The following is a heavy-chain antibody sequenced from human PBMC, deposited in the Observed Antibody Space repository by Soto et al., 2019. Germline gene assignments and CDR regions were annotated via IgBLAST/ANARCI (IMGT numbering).Heavy chain of an antibody. D-gene: IGHD2-2*01. Sequence: GASVKVSCKASGYTFTSYGISWVRQAPGQGLEWMGWISAYNGNTNYAQKLQGRVTMTTDTSTSTAYMELSSLRSEDTAVYYCARERGYCSSTSCSEDSYYYYYMDVWGKGTTVTVSS. CDR2: ISAYNGNT. CDR1: GYTFTSYG. J-gene: IGHJ6*03. V-gene: IGHV1-18*01. CDR3: ARERGYCSSTSCSEDSYYYYYMDV.